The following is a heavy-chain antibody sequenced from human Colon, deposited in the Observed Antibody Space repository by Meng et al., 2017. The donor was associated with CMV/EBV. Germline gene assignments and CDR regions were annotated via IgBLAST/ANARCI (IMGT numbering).Heavy chain of an antibody. CDR1: GFTFSNYW. V-gene: IGHV3-7*01. J-gene: IGHJ6*02. CDR2: IKQNGRET. D-gene: IGHD3-16*01. CDR3: ALRLRNSDGMDV. Sequence: GESLKISCAASGFTFSNYWMTWVRQAPGKGLEWVANIKQNGRETSYADSVKGRFTISRDNAKNTVFLQMNSLRAEDTAVYYCALRLRNSDGMDVWGQGTTVTVSS.